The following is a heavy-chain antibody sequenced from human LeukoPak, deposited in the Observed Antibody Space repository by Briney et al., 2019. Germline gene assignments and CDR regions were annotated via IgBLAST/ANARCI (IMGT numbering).Heavy chain of an antibody. Sequence: GASVKVSCKASGSIFTSYDINWVRQATGQGLEWMGWLNPNSGNTGYAQKFQGRVTITRNTSISTAYMELSSLRSEDTAVYYCAVAAGTNYYYYMDVWGKGTTVTVSS. CDR3: AVAAGTNYYYYMDV. V-gene: IGHV1-8*03. CDR2: LNPNSGNT. D-gene: IGHD6-13*01. J-gene: IGHJ6*03. CDR1: GSIFTSYD.